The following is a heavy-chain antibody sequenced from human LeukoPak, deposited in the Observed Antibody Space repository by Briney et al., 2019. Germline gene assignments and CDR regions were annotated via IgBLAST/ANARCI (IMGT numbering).Heavy chain of an antibody. J-gene: IGHJ5*02. CDR2: ISAYNGNT. Sequence: ASVKVSCKASGYTFTIYYIHWVRQAPGQGLEWMGWISAYNGNTNYAQKLQGRVTMTTDTSTSTAYMELRSLRSDDTAVYYCARDQMVVPAANFFYNWFDPWGQGTLVTVSS. D-gene: IGHD2-2*01. CDR1: GYTFTIYY. CDR3: ARDQMVVPAANFFYNWFDP. V-gene: IGHV1-18*04.